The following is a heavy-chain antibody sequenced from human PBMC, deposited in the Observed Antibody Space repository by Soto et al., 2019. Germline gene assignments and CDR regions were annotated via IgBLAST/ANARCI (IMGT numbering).Heavy chain of an antibody. CDR2: ITSDGRST. CDR1: GFTFSSYW. D-gene: IGHD2-8*01. J-gene: IGHJ4*02. CDR3: ASSLSTVYGDY. Sequence: EVQLVESGGGLVQPGGSLRLSCAASGFTFSSYWMHWVRQAPGKGLVWVSRITSDGRSTSHADSVKGRFTISRDNAKNTLYLQMDSLRAEDTAVYYCASSLSTVYGDYWGQGTLVTVSS. V-gene: IGHV3-74*01.